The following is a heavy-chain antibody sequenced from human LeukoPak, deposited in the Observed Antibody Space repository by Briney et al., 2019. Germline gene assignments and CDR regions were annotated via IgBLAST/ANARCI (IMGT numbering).Heavy chain of an antibody. J-gene: IGHJ4*02. Sequence: SETLSLTCAVYGGSFSDCFWTWIRQPPRKGLEWIGEINHSESTTYSPSLKSRVTMSVDTSNHHFSLNLSSVTAADTAMYYCARGGRYSGSSPLDYWGQGTLVIVSS. CDR2: INHSEST. D-gene: IGHD6-6*01. CDR3: ARGGRYSGSSPLDY. CDR1: GGSFSDCF. V-gene: IGHV4-34*01.